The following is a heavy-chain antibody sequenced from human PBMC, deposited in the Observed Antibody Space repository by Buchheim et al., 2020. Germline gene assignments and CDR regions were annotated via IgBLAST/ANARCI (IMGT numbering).Heavy chain of an antibody. D-gene: IGHD2-2*01. Sequence: EVQLVDSREGLVQPGGSMTTCCEHSGLTLRREKRPTVRQAPGKGLEWVSYISSSGSTIYYADSVKGRFTISRDNAKKSRYLQMNSLRAEDTAVYYCASTNRLDVWGQGTT. V-gene: IGHV3-48*03. CDR2: ISSSGSTI. CDR3: ASTNRLDV. J-gene: IGHJ6*02. CDR1: GLTLRREK.